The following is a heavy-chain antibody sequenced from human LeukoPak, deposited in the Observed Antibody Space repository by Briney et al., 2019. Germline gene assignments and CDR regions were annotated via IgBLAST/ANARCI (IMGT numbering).Heavy chain of an antibody. CDR3: GCFDS. CDR2: IYTSGST. J-gene: IGHJ4*02. CDR1: GGSISSYY. V-gene: IGHV4-4*07. Sequence: SETLSLTCTVSGGSISSYYWSWIRQPAGKGLEWIGRIYTSGSTNYNPSLKSRVTISVDTSKNQFSLNLRSVTAADTAVYNYGCFDSWGQGTLVTVSS.